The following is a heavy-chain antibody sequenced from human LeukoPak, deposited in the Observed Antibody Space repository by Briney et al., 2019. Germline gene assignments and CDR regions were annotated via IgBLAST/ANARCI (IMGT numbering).Heavy chain of an antibody. CDR1: GDSISNYY. CDR3: ARQLRGEAVAGHLQPFDY. V-gene: IGHV4-59*08. D-gene: IGHD6-19*01. CDR2: IYYSGST. J-gene: IGHJ4*02. Sequence: PSETLSLTCSVSGDSISNYYWSWIRQPPGKGLEWIGNIYYSGSTNYNPSLKSRVTISVDTSKNQFSLKLSSVTAADTAVYFCARQLRGEAVAGHLQPFDYWGQGTLVTVSS.